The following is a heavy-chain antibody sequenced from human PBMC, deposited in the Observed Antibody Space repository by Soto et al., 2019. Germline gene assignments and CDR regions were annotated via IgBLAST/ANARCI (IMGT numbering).Heavy chain of an antibody. CDR2: ISSTTNYI. V-gene: IGHV3-21*06. Sequence: EVQLVESGGGLVKPGGSLRLSCAASGFISTRYSMYWVRQAPGKGLEWVSSISSTTNYIYYGDSMKGRFTISRDNAKNSLYLEMNSLRAEDTAVYYCARESEDLTSNFDYWGQGTLVTVSS. CDR1: GFISTRYS. CDR3: ARESEDLTSNFDY. J-gene: IGHJ4*02.